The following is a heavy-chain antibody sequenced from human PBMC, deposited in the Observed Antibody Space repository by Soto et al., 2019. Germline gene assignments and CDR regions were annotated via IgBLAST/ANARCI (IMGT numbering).Heavy chain of an antibody. J-gene: IGHJ3*02. V-gene: IGHV3-53*01. CDR3: ARENDAFDI. CDR2: IYSGGNT. Sequence: GGSLSLSCAASGFTFSSYSMNWVRQAPGKGLEWVSVIYSGGNTYYADSVKGRFTISRDNSKNTLYLQMNSLRAEDTAVYYCARENDAFDIWGQGTMVTVSS. CDR1: GFTFSSYS.